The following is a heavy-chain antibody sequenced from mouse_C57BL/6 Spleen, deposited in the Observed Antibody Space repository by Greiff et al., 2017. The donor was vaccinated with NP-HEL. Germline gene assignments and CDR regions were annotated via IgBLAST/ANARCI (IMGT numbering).Heavy chain of an antibody. CDR1: GYTFTDYE. Sequence: VQLQQSGAELVRPGASVTLSCKASGYTFTDYEMHWVKQTPVHGLEWIGAIDPETGGTAYNQKFKGKAILTADKSSSTAYMQLSSLTSEDSAVYCCARGDYGNYRDAMDYWGQGTSVTVSS. J-gene: IGHJ4*01. V-gene: IGHV1-15*01. CDR2: IDPETGGT. D-gene: IGHD2-1*01. CDR3: ARGDYGNYRDAMDY.